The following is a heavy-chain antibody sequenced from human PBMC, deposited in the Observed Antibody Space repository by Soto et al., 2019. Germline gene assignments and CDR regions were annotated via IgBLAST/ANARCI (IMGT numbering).Heavy chain of an antibody. CDR1: GFSFEDYG. J-gene: IGHJ5*02. CDR2: INWNGDRT. V-gene: IGHV3-20*04. Sequence: EVQLVESGGAVVWPGGSLRLSCAASGFSFEDYGMSWVRQVPGKGLEWVSNINWNGDRTGYADSVKGRFTISRDNAKNALFLQMKSLRPEDTALYYCAREAAAGSYYEPFDAWGQGTLVTVSS. CDR3: AREAAAGSYYEPFDA. D-gene: IGHD3-10*01.